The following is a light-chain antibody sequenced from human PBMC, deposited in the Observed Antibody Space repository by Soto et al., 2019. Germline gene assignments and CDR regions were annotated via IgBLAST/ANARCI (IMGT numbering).Light chain of an antibody. V-gene: IGKV3-11*01. J-gene: IGKJ1*01. CDR2: DAS. CDR3: QQYHNWPA. Sequence: EIVLTQSPATLSLSPVERATLSCRASQSVSSYLAWYQQKPGQAPRLLIYDASNRATGIPARFSGSGSGTDFTLTISSLEPEDFAVYYCQQYHNWPAFGQGTKVDI. CDR1: QSVSSY.